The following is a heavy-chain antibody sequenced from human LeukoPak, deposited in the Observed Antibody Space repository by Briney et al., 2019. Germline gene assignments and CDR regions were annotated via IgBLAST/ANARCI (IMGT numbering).Heavy chain of an antibody. CDR3: AHSSTGYDFDY. D-gene: IGHD5-12*01. CDR2: ISAYNGNT. Sequence: ASVKVSCKVSGYTLTELSMHWVRQAPGEGLEWMGWISAYNGNTNYAQKLQGRVTMTTDTSTGTAYMELRSLRSDDTAVYYCAHSSTGYDFDYWGQGTLVTVSS. CDR1: GYTLTELS. J-gene: IGHJ4*02. V-gene: IGHV1-18*01.